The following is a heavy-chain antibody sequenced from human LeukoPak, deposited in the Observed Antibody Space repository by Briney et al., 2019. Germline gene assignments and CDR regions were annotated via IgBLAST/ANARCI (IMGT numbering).Heavy chain of an antibody. CDR3: ARTYSGSYYARYHFDY. CDR1: GGSFSGYY. Sequence: SETLSLTCAVYGGSFSGYYWSWIRQPPGKGLEWIGVINHSGSTNYNPSLKSRVTISVDTSKNQFSLKLSSVTAADTAVYYCARTYSGSYYARYHFDYWGQGTLVTVSS. J-gene: IGHJ4*02. V-gene: IGHV4-34*01. CDR2: INHSGST. D-gene: IGHD1-26*01.